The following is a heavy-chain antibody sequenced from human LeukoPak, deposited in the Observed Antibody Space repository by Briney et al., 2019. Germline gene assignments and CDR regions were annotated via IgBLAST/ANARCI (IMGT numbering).Heavy chain of an antibody. CDR1: GFTFSSYW. J-gene: IGHJ6*02. CDR3: ARDLGPRSSRAGGYYGMDV. CDR2: IKQDGSEK. Sequence: GGSLRLSCAASGFTFSSYWMSWVRQAPGKGLEWVANIKQDGSEKYYVDSAKGRFTISRDNAKNSLYLQMNSLRAEDTAVYYCARDLGPRSSRAGGYYGMDVWGQGTTVTVSS. V-gene: IGHV3-7*01. D-gene: IGHD6-6*01.